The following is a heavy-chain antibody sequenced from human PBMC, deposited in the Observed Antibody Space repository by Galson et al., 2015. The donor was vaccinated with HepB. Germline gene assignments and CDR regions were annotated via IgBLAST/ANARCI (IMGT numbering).Heavy chain of an antibody. J-gene: IGHJ4*02. D-gene: IGHD4-23*01. Sequence: SVKVSCKASGYTFTSYGISWVRQAPGQGLEWMGWISAYNGNTNYAQKLQGRVTMTTDTSTSTAYMELRSLRSDDTAVYYCARDSDWRWGDGGNLDYWGQGTLVTVSS. CDR3: ARDSDWRWGDGGNLDY. V-gene: IGHV1-18*04. CDR2: ISAYNGNT. CDR1: GYTFTSYG.